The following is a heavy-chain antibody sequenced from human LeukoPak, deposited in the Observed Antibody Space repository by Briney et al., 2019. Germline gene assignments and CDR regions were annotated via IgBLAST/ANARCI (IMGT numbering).Heavy chain of an antibody. CDR2: IYYSGST. Sequence: SETLSLTCTVSGGPISSSSYYWGWIRQPPGKGLEWIGSIYYSGSTYYNPSLKSRVTISVDTSKNQFSLKLSSVTAADTAVYYCARFNYYGSGSYPDYWGQGTLVTVSS. D-gene: IGHD3-10*01. CDR1: GGPISSSSYY. J-gene: IGHJ4*02. V-gene: IGHV4-39*07. CDR3: ARFNYYGSGSYPDY.